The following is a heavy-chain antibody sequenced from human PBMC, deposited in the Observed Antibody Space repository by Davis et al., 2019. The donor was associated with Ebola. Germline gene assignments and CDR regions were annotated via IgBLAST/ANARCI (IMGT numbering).Heavy chain of an antibody. V-gene: IGHV4-59*11. J-gene: IGHJ4*02. CDR2: INYSGRT. D-gene: IGHD3-16*01. Sequence: MPSETLSLTCTVPGGSISSHYWSWVRQSPGKGLEWIADINYSGRTNYNPSLARRVTISIATSKNQFSLNLSSVTAADTAVYYCARVGGDGSSHLEGLDSWGQGTLVTVSS. CDR1: GGSISSHY. CDR3: ARVGGDGSSHLEGLDS.